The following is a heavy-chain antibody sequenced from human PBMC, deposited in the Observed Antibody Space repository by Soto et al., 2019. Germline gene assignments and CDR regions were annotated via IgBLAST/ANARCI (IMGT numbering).Heavy chain of an antibody. D-gene: IGHD3-9*01. CDR1: GFSLNSRGVG. Sequence: QITLRESGPALVKPTQTLTLTCTFSGFSLNSRGVGVGWVRQPPGKALEWLAIVYWDDDKRYRPSLRSRLSITKATPKNQVVLTLTNTDPVDTATYYCVHRGPVDETGMGFDFWGQGSLVTVSS. V-gene: IGHV2-5*02. CDR2: VYWDDDK. J-gene: IGHJ4*02. CDR3: VHRGPVDETGMGFDF.